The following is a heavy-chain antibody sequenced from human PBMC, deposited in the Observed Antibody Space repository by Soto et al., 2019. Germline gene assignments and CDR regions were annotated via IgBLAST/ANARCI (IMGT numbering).Heavy chain of an antibody. D-gene: IGHD1-20*01. CDR3: AKNNWNSRRVGRDYYYYGMDV. CDR2: ISYDGSNK. Sequence: QVQLVESGGGVVQPGRSLRLSCAASGFSFSSYGMHWVRQAPGKGLEWVAVISYDGSNKYYADSVKGRFTISRDNSKNALYLQMNSLRAEDTAVYYCAKNNWNSRRVGRDYYYYGMDVWGQGTTVTVSS. J-gene: IGHJ6*02. V-gene: IGHV3-30*18. CDR1: GFSFSSYG.